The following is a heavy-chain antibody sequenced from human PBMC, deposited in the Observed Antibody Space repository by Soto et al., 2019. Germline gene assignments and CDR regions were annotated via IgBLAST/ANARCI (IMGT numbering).Heavy chain of an antibody. CDR3: ARDRAITIFGGLTRGYYYMDV. J-gene: IGHJ6*03. D-gene: IGHD3-3*01. V-gene: IGHV3-11*01. CDR1: GFTFSDYY. Sequence: GGSLRLSCAASGFTFSDYYMSWIRQAPGKGLEWVSYISSSGSTIYYADSVKGRFTISMDNAKNSLYLQMNSLRAEDTAVYYCARDRAITIFGGLTRGYYYMDVWGKGTTVTVSS. CDR2: ISSSGSTI.